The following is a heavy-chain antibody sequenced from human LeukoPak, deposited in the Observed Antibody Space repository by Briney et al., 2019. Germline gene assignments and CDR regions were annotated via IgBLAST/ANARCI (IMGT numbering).Heavy chain of an antibody. CDR1: RVTFSSYV. V-gene: IGHV3-23*01. CDR2: ISASGGGT. Sequence: GGSLRLSCAASRVTFSSYVMSWVRQAPGKGLEWVSAISASGGGTYYADAVKGRFTISRDDSKNTLYLQMNSLRAEDTAVYYCAKRSNSYYHGMDVWGQGTTVTVSS. CDR3: AKRSNSYYHGMDV. J-gene: IGHJ6*02.